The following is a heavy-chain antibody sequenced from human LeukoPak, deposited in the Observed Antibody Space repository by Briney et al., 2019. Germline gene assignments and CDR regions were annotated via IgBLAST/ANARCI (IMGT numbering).Heavy chain of an antibody. V-gene: IGHV4-31*03. CDR2: IYYSGST. CDR1: GGSTSSGGYY. CDR3: ARARRDIVVVPAAYFFDY. J-gene: IGHJ4*02. Sequence: SETLSLTCTVSGGSTSSGGYYWSWIRQHPGKGLEWIGYIYYSGSTYYNPSLKSRVTISVDTSKNQFSLKLSSVTAADTAVYYCARARRDIVVVPAAYFFDYWGQGTLVTVSS. D-gene: IGHD2-2*01.